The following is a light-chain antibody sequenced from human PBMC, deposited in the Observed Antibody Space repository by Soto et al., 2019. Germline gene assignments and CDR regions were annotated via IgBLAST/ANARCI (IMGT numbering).Light chain of an antibody. Sequence: QSVLTQPPSASGTPGQRVNISCSGSRSNIGSNTVNWYQQLPGTAPKLLIYSNNQRPSGFPDRCSGSKSGTSASLAISGLQAEDEADYYCAAWDDSLNGYVFGTGTKVTV. CDR1: RSNIGSNT. CDR2: SNN. V-gene: IGLV1-44*01. J-gene: IGLJ1*01. CDR3: AAWDDSLNGYV.